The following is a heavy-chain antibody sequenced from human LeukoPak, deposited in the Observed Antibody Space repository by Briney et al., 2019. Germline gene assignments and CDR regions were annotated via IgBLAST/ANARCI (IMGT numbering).Heavy chain of an antibody. J-gene: IGHJ5*02. D-gene: IGHD2-21*02. Sequence: ASVKVSCKASGYTFTGYYMHWVRQAPGQGLEWMGWINPNSGGTNYAQKFQGRVTMTRDTSISTAYMELSRLRSDDTAVYYCARARLLAYCGGDCYSQGWFDPWGQGTLVTVSS. CDR1: GYTFTGYY. CDR2: INPNSGGT. V-gene: IGHV1-2*02. CDR3: ARARLLAYCGGDCYSQGWFDP.